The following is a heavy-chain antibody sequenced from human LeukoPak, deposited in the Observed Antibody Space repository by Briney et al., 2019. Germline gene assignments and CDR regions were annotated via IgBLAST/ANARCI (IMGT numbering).Heavy chain of an antibody. D-gene: IGHD2-2*02. J-gene: IGHJ5*02. V-gene: IGHV4-39*01. CDR2: IFYNGIT. Sequence: SETLSLTCTVSGASISNRNYYWGWIRQPPGKGLESIGTIFYNGITYYNPSLRSRVTISVDTSKNQFSLKLRSVTVADTAVCYCATAYCDTAICYTGSFDPWGQGTLVTVSS. CDR3: ATAYCDTAICYTGSFDP. CDR1: GASISNRNYY.